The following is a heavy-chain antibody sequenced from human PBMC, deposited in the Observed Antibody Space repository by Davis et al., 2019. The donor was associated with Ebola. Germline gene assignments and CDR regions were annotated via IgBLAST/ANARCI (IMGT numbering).Heavy chain of an antibody. Sequence: ASVKVSCKASGYMFSGYGMSWVRQAPGQGLEWMGRINPNSGGTNYAQKFQGRVTMTRDTSISTAYMELSRLRSDDTAVYYCARDSSGWYGYGMDVWGKGTTVTVSS. V-gene: IGHV1-2*06. CDR3: ARDSSGWYGYGMDV. CDR2: INPNSGGT. D-gene: IGHD6-19*01. CDR1: GYMFSGYG. J-gene: IGHJ6*04.